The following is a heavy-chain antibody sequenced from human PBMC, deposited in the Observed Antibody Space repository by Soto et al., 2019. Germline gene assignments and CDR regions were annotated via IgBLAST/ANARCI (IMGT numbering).Heavy chain of an antibody. J-gene: IGHJ5*02. CDR3: AREVHDGPNWLEP. D-gene: IGHD1-1*01. CDR1: GDSVSSNSAA. Sequence: SLTCAISGDSVSSNSAAWNWIRQSPSRGLEWLGRTYYKSKWYNDYAVSVKSRTTVNPDTSKNQFSLHLNSVTPEDTAVYYCAREVHDGPNWLEPWGQGTLVSVSS. V-gene: IGHV6-1*01. CDR2: TYYKSKWYN.